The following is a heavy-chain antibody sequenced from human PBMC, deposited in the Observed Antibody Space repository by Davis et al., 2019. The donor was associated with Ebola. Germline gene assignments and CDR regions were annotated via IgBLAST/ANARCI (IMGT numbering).Heavy chain of an antibody. CDR2: ISGSATST. CDR3: ARESYYYNSSGYQTYYFDY. D-gene: IGHD3-22*01. Sequence: GESLKISCAASGFTFYRYEMNWVRQAPGKGLEWVSYISGSATSTFYADSVKGRFTISRDNAKNSLYLQMNSLRAEDTAVYYCARESYYYNSSGYQTYYFDYWGQGTLVTVSS. CDR1: GFTFYRYE. J-gene: IGHJ4*02. V-gene: IGHV3-48*03.